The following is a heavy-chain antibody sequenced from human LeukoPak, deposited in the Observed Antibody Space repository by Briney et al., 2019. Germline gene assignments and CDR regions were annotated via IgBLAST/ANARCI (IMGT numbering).Heavy chain of an antibody. CDR3: ARAHGFGELFIY. D-gene: IGHD3-10*01. CDR2: INYSGST. Sequence: PSETLSLTCTVSGGSISSYYWSWIRQPPGKGLEWIGYINYSGSTNYNPSLKSRVTISVAASKNQFSLKLSSVTAADTAVYYCARAHGFGELFIYWGQGTLVTVSS. V-gene: IGHV4-59*01. J-gene: IGHJ4*02. CDR1: GGSISSYY.